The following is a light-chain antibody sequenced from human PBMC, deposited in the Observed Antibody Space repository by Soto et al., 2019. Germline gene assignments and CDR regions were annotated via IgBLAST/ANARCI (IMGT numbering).Light chain of an antibody. J-gene: IGKJ4*01. CDR3: QQDYHSLT. CDR1: QSVSSSY. CDR2: NVF. Sequence: EIVMTQSPATLSLPPGERATLSCRASQSVSSSYLSWYQQKPGQAPRLLIYNVFIRATGIPARFSGSGSGTDFTLTISSLQPEDFAVYYCQQDYHSLTFGGGTKVDIK. V-gene: IGKV3D-7*01.